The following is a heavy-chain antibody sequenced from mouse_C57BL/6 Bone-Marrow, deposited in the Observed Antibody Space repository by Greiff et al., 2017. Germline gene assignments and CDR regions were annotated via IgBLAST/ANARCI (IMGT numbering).Heavy chain of an antibody. CDR2: INPSTGGT. CDR1: GYSFTGYY. CDR3: AREGAQATPMDY. D-gene: IGHD3-2*02. V-gene: IGHV1-42*01. J-gene: IGHJ4*01. Sequence: EVQLQHSGPELVKPGASVKISCKASGYSFTGYYMNWVKQSPEKSLEWIGEINPSTGGTTYNQKFKAKATLTVDKSSSTAYMQLKSLTSEDSAVYYCAREGAQATPMDYWGQGTSVTVSS.